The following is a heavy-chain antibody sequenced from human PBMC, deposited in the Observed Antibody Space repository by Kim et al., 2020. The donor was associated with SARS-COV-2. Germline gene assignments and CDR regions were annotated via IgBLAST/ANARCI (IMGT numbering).Heavy chain of an antibody. CDR3: ARSAYYDCSGYYIFDY. D-gene: IGHD3-22*01. CDR1: GCTFTSYG. J-gene: IGHJ4*02. Sequence: ASVKVSCKASGCTFTSYGISWVRQAPGQGLEWMGWISANIGNANYAQKFQGRVTITTDTSTSTAYMELRSLRSDDTAVYYCARSAYYDCSGYYIFDYWCQGTLVTVS. V-gene: IGHV1-18*04. CDR2: ISANIGNA.